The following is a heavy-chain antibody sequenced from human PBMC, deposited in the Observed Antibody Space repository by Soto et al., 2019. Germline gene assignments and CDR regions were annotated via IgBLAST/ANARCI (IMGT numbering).Heavy chain of an antibody. J-gene: IGHJ6*02. CDR3: ARGPYSSSSFRRTHYYYYGMDV. CDR1: GGSFSGYY. Sequence: SETLSLTCAVYGGSFSGYYWSWIRQPPGKGLEWIGEINHSGSTNYNPSLKSRVTISVDTSKNQFSLKLSSVTAADTAVYYCARGPYSSSSFRRTHYYYYGMDVWGQGTTVTVSS. V-gene: IGHV4-34*01. CDR2: INHSGST. D-gene: IGHD6-6*01.